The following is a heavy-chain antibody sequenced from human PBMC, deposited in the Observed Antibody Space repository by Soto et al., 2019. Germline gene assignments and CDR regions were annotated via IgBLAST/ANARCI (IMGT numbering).Heavy chain of an antibody. CDR3: ARVGNWNDDGIYYYGMDV. Sequence: ASVKVSCKASGGTFSSYAISWVRQAPGQGLEWMGGIIPIFGTANYAQKFQGRVTITADESTSTAYMELSSLRSEETAVYYCARVGNWNDDGIYYYGMDVWGQGTTVTVSS. J-gene: IGHJ6*02. CDR2: IIPIFGTA. V-gene: IGHV1-69*13. CDR1: GGTFSSYA. D-gene: IGHD1-1*01.